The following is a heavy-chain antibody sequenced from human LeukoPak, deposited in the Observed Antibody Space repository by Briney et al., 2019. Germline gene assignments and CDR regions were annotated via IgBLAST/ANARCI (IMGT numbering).Heavy chain of an antibody. CDR3: ARDPSPVVSATNIGYFLH. CDR2: ISDSGGST. J-gene: IGHJ1*01. V-gene: IGHV3-23*01. Sequence: PGGSLRLSCAASGFTFSSYTMTWVRQAPGKGLEWVSAISDSGGSTYYADSVKGRFTISRDNSKNTLYPQMNSLRAEDTAVYYCARDPSPVVSATNIGYFLHWGQGTLVTVSS. D-gene: IGHD2-21*01. CDR1: GFTFSSYT.